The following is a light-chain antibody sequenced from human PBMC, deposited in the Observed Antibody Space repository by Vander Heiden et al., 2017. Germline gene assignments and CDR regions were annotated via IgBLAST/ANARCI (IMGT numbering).Light chain of an antibody. V-gene: IGKV1-27*01. Sequence: DIQMTQSPSSLSASVGDRVTITCLASQDIGNYLAWYQQKPGKVPQLLIYSASTLQWGVSSRFSGSGSGTDFALTISGLQPEDVATYYCQKYDDDPWTFGPGTKVEVK. J-gene: IGKJ1*01. CDR2: SAS. CDR3: QKYDDDPWT. CDR1: QDIGNY.